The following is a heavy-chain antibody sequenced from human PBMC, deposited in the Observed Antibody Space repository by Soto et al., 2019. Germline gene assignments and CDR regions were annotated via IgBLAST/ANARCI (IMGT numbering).Heavy chain of an antibody. CDR3: AKELLSGWVGMRAVNI. Sequence: GGSLRLSCAASGFTFISYAINWVRQAPGKGLEWVSTISGSGDATYYPDSVKGRFTISRDNSKNTVYLQMNSLRAEDTAMYYCAKELLSGWVGMRAVNIWGQGTMVTVSS. CDR1: GFTFISYA. D-gene: IGHD2-21*01. J-gene: IGHJ3*02. V-gene: IGHV3-23*01. CDR2: ISGSGDAT.